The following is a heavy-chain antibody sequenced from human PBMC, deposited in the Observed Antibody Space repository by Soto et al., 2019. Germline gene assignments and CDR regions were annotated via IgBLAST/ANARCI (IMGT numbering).Heavy chain of an antibody. D-gene: IGHD3-10*01. CDR2: IYSGGST. V-gene: IGHV3-53*01. CDR3: ARHITMDPLLVY. J-gene: IGHJ4*02. CDR1: GFTVSSNY. Sequence: GGSLRLSCAVSGFTVSSNYMSWVRQAPGKGLEWVSVIYSGGSTYYADSVKGRFTISRDNSKSTLYLQMNSLRAEDTAVYYCARHITMDPLLVYWGQGTLVTVSS.